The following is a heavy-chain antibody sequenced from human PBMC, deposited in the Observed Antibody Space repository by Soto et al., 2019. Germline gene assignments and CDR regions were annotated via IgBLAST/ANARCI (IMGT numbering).Heavy chain of an antibody. CDR2: IIPIFGTA. CDR3: ARLTQGSGYGRWGS. V-gene: IGHV1-69*12. Sequence: QVQLVQSGAEVKKPGSSVKVSCKASGGTFSSYAISWVRQAPGQGLEWMGGIIPIFGTANYAQKFEGRVRITADESTRTAYMELSSLRSEDTAVDYCARLTQGSGYGRWGSWGKGTLVTVSS. D-gene: IGHD5-12*01. J-gene: IGHJ5*02. CDR1: GGTFSSYA.